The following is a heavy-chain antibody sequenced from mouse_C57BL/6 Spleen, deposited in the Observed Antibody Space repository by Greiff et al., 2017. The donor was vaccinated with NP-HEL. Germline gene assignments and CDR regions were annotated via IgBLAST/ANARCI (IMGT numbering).Heavy chain of an antibody. Sequence: EVKVVESGGGLVQPGGSLSLSCAASGFTFTDYYMSWVRQPPGKALEWLGFIRNKANGYTTEYSASVKGRFTISRDNSKSILYLQMNALRAEDSATYYCARYRGYGSSWFAYWGQGTLVTVSA. J-gene: IGHJ3*01. D-gene: IGHD1-1*01. CDR1: GFTFTDYY. CDR3: ARYRGYGSSWFAY. V-gene: IGHV7-3*01. CDR2: IRNKANGYTT.